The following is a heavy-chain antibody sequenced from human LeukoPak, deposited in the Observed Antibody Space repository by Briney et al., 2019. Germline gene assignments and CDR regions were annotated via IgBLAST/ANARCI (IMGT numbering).Heavy chain of an antibody. J-gene: IGHJ4*02. CDR1: GITFSSYA. V-gene: IGHV1-18*01. D-gene: IGHD2-2*01. CDR3: ARDEAGIVVVPAADPLDY. CDR2: ISAYNGNT. Sequence: ASVKVSCKTSGITFSSYAMSWVRQAPGQGLEWMGWISAYNGNTNYAQKLQGRVTMTTDTSTSTAYMELRSLRSDDTAVYYCARDEAGIVVVPAADPLDYWGQGTLVTVSS.